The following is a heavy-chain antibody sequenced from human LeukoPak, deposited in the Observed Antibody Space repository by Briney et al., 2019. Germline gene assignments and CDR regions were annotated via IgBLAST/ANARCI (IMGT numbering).Heavy chain of an antibody. CDR1: VYTFTSYD. CDR3: ARVRLTAAGSYYYHYGMDV. D-gene: IGHD6-13*01. CDR2: MNPNSGNT. Sequence: ASVKVSCKASVYTFTSYDINWVRQATGQGLEWMGWMNPNSGNTGYAQKFQGRVTMTRNTSISTAYMELSSLRSEDTAVYYCARVRLTAAGSYYYHYGMDVWGQGTTVTVSS. V-gene: IGHV1-8*02. J-gene: IGHJ6*02.